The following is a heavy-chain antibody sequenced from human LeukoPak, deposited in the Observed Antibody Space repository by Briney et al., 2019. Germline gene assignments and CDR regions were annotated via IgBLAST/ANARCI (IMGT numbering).Heavy chain of an antibody. Sequence: GGSLRLSCAASGFTFSSYSMNWVRQAPGKGLEWVSYISSSSSTIYYADSVKGRFTISRDSAKNSLYLQMNSLRAEDTAVYYCARDGIHDAFDIWGQGTMVTDSS. CDR3: ARDGIHDAFDI. J-gene: IGHJ3*02. V-gene: IGHV3-48*04. CDR1: GFTFSSYS. D-gene: IGHD2-21*01. CDR2: ISSSSSTI.